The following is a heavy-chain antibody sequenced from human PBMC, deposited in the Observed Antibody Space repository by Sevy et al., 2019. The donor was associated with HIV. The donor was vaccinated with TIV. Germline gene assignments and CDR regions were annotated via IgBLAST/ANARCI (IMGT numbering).Heavy chain of an antibody. CDR3: ANRAGPIFDN. D-gene: IGHD6-19*01. V-gene: IGHV3-23*01. J-gene: IGHJ4*02. Sequence: GGSLRLSCVVSGFTFSNYYMSWVRQAPGKGLEWVSVISDSGGYTSYTDSVKGRFTISRDYSKNTLYLQMNSLRVEDTAIYYCANRAGPIFDNWGQGTLVTVSS. CDR1: GFTFSNYY. CDR2: ISDSGGYT.